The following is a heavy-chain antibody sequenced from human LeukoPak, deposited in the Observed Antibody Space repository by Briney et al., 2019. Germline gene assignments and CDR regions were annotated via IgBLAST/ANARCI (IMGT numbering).Heavy chain of an antibody. CDR2: ISGSGGST. Sequence: GGSLRLSCAASGFTFSSYAMSWVRQAPGKGLEWVSAISGSGGSTYYADSVKGRFTISRDNSKNTLYLQMNSLRAEDTAVYYCAKDSGSYPSENYFDYWGQGTLVTVSS. D-gene: IGHD1-26*01. CDR3: AKDSGSYPSENYFDY. CDR1: GFTFSSYA. V-gene: IGHV3-23*01. J-gene: IGHJ4*02.